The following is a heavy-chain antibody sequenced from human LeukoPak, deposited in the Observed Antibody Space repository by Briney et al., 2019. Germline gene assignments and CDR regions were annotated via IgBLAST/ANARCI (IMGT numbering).Heavy chain of an antibody. J-gene: IGHJ3*02. CDR2: IIPIFGTA. Sequence: SVKVSCKASGGTFSSYAISWVRQAPGQGLEWMGGIIPIFGTANYAQKFQGRVTITADESTSTAYMELSRLRSEDTAVYYCARVFIAKARVGAFDIWGQGTMVTVSS. CDR3: ARVFIAKARVGAFDI. CDR1: GGTFSSYA. D-gene: IGHD6-13*01. V-gene: IGHV1-69*13.